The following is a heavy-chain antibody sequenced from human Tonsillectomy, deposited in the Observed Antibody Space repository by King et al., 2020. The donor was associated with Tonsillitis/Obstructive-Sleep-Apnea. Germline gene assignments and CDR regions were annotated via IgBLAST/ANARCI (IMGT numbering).Heavy chain of an antibody. CDR2: ISGSGGNT. CDR1: GFTFSSYA. Sequence: VQLVESGGGLVQPGGSLRLSCAASGFTFSSYAMSWVRQAPGKGLEWVSAISGSGGNTNYADSVKGRFTISRDNSKNTLYLQMNSLRAEDTAVYYCAKDGDFWGGYYVFRPGGAFDIWGQGTMVTVSS. J-gene: IGHJ3*02. D-gene: IGHD3-3*01. CDR3: AKDGDFWGGYYVFRPGGAFDI. V-gene: IGHV3-23*04.